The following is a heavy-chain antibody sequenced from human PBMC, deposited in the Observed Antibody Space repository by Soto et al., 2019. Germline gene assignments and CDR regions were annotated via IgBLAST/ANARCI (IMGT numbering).Heavy chain of an antibody. CDR2: IKQDGSEQ. V-gene: IGHV3-7*01. CDR3: APGPHVEMAIIF. CDR1: GFSFSNNW. D-gene: IGHD2-21*01. J-gene: IGHJ4*02. Sequence: GGSLRLSCGASGFSFSNNWMSWVRQAPGKGLEWVANIKQDGSEQYYVGSVKGRFTISRDNAKNSLYLQMDSLRAEDTAVYYCAPGPHVEMAIIFWGQGTLVTVSS.